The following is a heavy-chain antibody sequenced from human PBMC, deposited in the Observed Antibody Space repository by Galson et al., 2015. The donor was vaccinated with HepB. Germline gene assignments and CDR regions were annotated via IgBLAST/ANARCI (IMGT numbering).Heavy chain of an antibody. Sequence: SLRLSCAASGFTFREQGMQWVRQAPGKGLEWVTLVSYDGSATYYSASVKGRFTISRDNSKNTLYLQMNNVGADDTAVYYCVRGLRGVAFYWGQGTLVTVSS. CDR1: GFTFREQG. CDR3: VRGLRGVAFY. J-gene: IGHJ4*02. D-gene: IGHD3-10*01. V-gene: IGHV3-30*12. CDR2: VSYDGSAT.